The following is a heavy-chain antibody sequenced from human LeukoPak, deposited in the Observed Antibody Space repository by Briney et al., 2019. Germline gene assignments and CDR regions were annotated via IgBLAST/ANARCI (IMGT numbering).Heavy chain of an antibody. V-gene: IGHV4-59*11. CDR1: GDSFSSHY. Sequence: SETLSLTCAVSGDSFSSHYWTWIRQSPGTGLEWIGYSSHIGRTNYNPSLKSRVTISIDTSKNQFSLKLRSVTAADTAVYYCARDLVTVTKGFDIWGQGTMVSVSS. CDR2: SSHIGRT. J-gene: IGHJ3*02. CDR3: ARDLVTVTKGFDI. D-gene: IGHD4-17*01.